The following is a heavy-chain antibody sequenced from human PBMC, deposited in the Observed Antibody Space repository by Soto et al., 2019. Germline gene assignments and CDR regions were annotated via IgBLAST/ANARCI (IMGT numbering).Heavy chain of an antibody. J-gene: IGHJ4*02. CDR2: ISGSGGST. V-gene: IGHV3-23*01. CDR1: GFTFSSYA. Sequence: GGSLRLSCAASGFTFSSYAMSCVRQAPGKGLEWVSAISGSGGSTYYADSVKGRFTISRDNSKNTLYLQMNSLRAEDTAVYYCAKVGYRCSGGSCYVYWGQGTLVTVSS. CDR3: AKVGYRCSGGSCYVY. D-gene: IGHD2-15*01.